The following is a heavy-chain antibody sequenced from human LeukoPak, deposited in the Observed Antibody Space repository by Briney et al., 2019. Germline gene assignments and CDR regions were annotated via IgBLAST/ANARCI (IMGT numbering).Heavy chain of an antibody. Sequence: PGRSLRLSCAASGITFSSYGMHGVRQAPGKGGEWVAVISYDGNKKYYADSVKGGFTISRDNYKNKLYVQMNSLRAEDTAVYYCAKALQVWLFGFDYWGQGTLVTVSS. J-gene: IGHJ4*02. CDR1: GITFSSYG. CDR2: ISYDGNKK. D-gene: IGHD5-18*01. CDR3: AKALQVWLFGFDY. V-gene: IGHV3-30*18.